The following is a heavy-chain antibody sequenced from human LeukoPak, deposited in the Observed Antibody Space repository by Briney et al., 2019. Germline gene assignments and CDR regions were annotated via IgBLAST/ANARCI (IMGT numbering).Heavy chain of an antibody. CDR3: AREGYCSSTSCSRDWNYIDY. D-gene: IGHD2-2*01. J-gene: IGHJ4*02. CDR1: GGTFSSYA. Sequence: SVTVSCKASGGTFSSYAISWVRQAPGQGLEWMGRIIAIFGIANYAQKFQGRVTITADKSTSTAYMELSSLRSEDTAVYYCAREGYCSSTSCSRDWNYIDYWGQGTLVTVSS. CDR2: IIAIFGIA. V-gene: IGHV1-69*04.